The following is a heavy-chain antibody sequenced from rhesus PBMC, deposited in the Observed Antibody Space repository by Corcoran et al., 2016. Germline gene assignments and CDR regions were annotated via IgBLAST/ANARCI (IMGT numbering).Heavy chain of an antibody. J-gene: IGHJ5-2*02. CDR2: IDGNIVDT. V-gene: IGHV4-81*01. Sequence: QLQLQESGPGLVKPSETLSLTCAIHGGSLSSNWWSWIRQPPGKGLEWIGRIDGNIVDTNYNPSLKSRVTISKDTSKNQFSLNLRSVTAADTAVYYCAMRRASLDVWGRGILVTVSS. CDR3: AMRRASLDV. CDR1: GGSLSSNW.